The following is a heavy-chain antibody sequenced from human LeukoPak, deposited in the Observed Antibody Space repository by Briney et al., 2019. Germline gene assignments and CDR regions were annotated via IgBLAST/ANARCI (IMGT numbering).Heavy chain of an antibody. V-gene: IGHV4-34*01. J-gene: IGHJ4*02. CDR2: INHSGST. CDR1: GGSFSGYY. Sequence: SETLSLTCAVYGGSFSGYYWSWIRQPPGKGLEWIGGINHSGSTNYNPSLKSRVTISVDTSKNQFSLKLSSVTAADTAVYYCARGLIVATTNDYFDYWGQGTLVTVSS. D-gene: IGHD5-12*01. CDR3: ARGLIVATTNDYFDY.